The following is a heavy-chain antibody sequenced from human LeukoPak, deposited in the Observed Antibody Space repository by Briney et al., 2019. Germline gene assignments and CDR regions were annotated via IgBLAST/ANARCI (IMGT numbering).Heavy chain of an antibody. V-gene: IGHV1-69*05. CDR1: GGTFSSYA. CDR2: IIPIFGTA. J-gene: IGHJ3*02. Sequence: SVKVSCKASGGTFSSYAISWVRQAPGQGLEWMGGIIPIFGTANYAQKFQGRVTITTDESTSTAYMELSSLRSEDTAVYYCARGGGSLGSSAFDIWGQGTMVTVSS. D-gene: IGHD3-16*01. CDR3: ARGGGSLGSSAFDI.